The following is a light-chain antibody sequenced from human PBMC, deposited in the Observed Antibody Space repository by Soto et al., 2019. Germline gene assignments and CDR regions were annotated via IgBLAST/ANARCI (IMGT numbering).Light chain of an antibody. V-gene: IGLV4-60*02. Sequence: QLVLTQSSSASASLGSSVNLTCTLSSGHSSYIIAWHQQQPGKAPRYLMKLEGSGSYNKGCGVPDRCSGSSSGADRYLIIACAHFEDEADYYCALWDSNVHWVFGEGTEVTVL. CDR2: LEGSGSY. CDR1: SGHSSYI. CDR3: ALWDSNVHWV. J-gene: IGLJ3*02.